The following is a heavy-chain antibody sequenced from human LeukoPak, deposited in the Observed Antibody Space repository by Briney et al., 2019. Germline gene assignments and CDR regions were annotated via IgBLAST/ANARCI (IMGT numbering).Heavy chain of an antibody. V-gene: IGHV1-24*01. CDR1: GYTLTELS. CDR2: FDPVDGET. Sequence: ASVKVSCKVSGYTLTELSMHWVRQAPGKGLEYMGGFDPVDGETIYAQKFQGRVTMTEDTSTDTTYMELSSLSSEDTAVYYCATDDRCTGSNCLFDNWGQGTLVTVSS. D-gene: IGHD2-8*02. J-gene: IGHJ4*02. CDR3: ATDDRCTGSNCLFDN.